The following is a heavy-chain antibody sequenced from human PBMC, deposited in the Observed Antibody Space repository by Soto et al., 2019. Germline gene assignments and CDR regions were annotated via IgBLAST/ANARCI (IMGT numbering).Heavy chain of an antibody. J-gene: IGHJ4*02. CDR2: IMPIFGSA. D-gene: IGHD3-22*01. Sequence: SVKVSCKASGGTFSRNTISWVRQAPGQGLEWMGGIMPIFGSANYAQKFQGRVTITADENTRTVYMELSRLRSEDTAVYYCARQFDSDTTGYYYAYWGQGTLVTVSS. CDR3: ARQFDSDTTGYYYAY. CDR1: GGTFSRNT. V-gene: IGHV1-69*13.